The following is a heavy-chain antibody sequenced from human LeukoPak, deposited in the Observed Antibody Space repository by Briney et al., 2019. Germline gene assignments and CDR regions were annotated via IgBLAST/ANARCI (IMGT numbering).Heavy chain of an antibody. CDR2: TSYVGSNK. Sequence: QPGTSLRLSCAASGFTFSSYGMHWVRQAPGKGLEWVAVTSYVGSNKYYADSVKGRFTISRDNSKNTLYLQMNSLRAEDTAVYYCAKDQAPYYYDSSGYWDYWGQGTLVTVSS. J-gene: IGHJ4*02. V-gene: IGHV3-30*18. CDR1: GFTFSSYG. CDR3: AKDQAPYYYDSSGYWDY. D-gene: IGHD3-22*01.